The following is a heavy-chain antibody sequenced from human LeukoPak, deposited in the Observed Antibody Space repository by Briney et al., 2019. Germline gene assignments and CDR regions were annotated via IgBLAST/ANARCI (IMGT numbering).Heavy chain of an antibody. V-gene: IGHV1-69*13. Sequence: SVKVSCKASGGTFTSYAISWVRQAPGQGLEWMGGIIPIFGTANYAQKFQGRVTITADESTSTAYMELSSLRSEDTAVYYSAIKVVPAAASKYGMDVWGQGTTVTVSS. D-gene: IGHD2-2*01. CDR2: IIPIFGTA. CDR1: GGTFTSYA. J-gene: IGHJ6*02. CDR3: AIKVVPAAASKYGMDV.